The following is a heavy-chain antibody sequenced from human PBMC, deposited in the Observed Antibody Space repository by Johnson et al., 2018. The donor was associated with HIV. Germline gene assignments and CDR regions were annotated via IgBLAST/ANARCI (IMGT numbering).Heavy chain of an antibody. CDR2: ISWNGGNT. CDR1: GFTFDDYG. J-gene: IGHJ3*02. CDR3: AREQATLFFRASGAAFDI. V-gene: IGHV3-20*04. Sequence: VQLVESGGGVVRPGGSLRLSCAASGFTFDDYGMSWVRQAPGKGLEWVSGISWNGGNTEYADSVKGRFTISRENAKNSLYLQMNSLRAEDTALYYCAREQATLFFRASGAAFDIWGQGTMVTVSS. D-gene: IGHD3-3*01.